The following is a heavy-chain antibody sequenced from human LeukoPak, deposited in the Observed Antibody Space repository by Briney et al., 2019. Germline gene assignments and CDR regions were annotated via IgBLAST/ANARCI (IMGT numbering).Heavy chain of an antibody. V-gene: IGHV1-2*02. CDR2: INANTGGA. Sequence: ASVKVSCKASGYTFTGYYMHWVRQAPGQGLEWMGWINANTGGANHAQKFQGRVTMTRDTSISTAYMELSRLRSDDTAVYYCARPSDSSGYDYWGQGTLVTVSS. D-gene: IGHD3-22*01. J-gene: IGHJ4*02. CDR1: GYTFTGYY. CDR3: ARPSDSSGYDY.